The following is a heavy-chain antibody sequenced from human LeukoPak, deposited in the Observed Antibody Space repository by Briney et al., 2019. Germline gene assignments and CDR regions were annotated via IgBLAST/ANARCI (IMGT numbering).Heavy chain of an antibody. V-gene: IGHV3-21*01. CDR3: ARDHDSSGYFTHDFDY. D-gene: IGHD3-22*01. Sequence: GGSLRLSCAAPGFTFSSYSMNWVRQAPGKGLEWVSSISSSSSYIYYADSVKGRFTISRDNAKNSLYLQMNSLRAEDTAVYYCARDHDSSGYFTHDFDYWGQGTLVTVSS. J-gene: IGHJ4*02. CDR1: GFTFSSYS. CDR2: ISSSSSYI.